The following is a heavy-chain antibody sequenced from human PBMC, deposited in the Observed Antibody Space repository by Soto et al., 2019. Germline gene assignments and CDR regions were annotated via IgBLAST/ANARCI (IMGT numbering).Heavy chain of an antibody. Sequence: GGSLRLSCAASGFTFSSYAMSWVRQAPGKGLEWVSAISGSGGSTYYADSVKGRFTISRDNSKNTLYLQMNSLRAEDTAVYYCAKDSSGWLDPPHFDYWGQGTLVTVSS. D-gene: IGHD6-19*01. V-gene: IGHV3-23*01. J-gene: IGHJ4*02. CDR3: AKDSSGWLDPPHFDY. CDR1: GFTFSSYA. CDR2: ISGSGGST.